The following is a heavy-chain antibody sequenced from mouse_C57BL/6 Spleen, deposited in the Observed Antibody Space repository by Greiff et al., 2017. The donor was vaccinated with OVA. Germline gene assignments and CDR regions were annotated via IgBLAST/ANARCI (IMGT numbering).Heavy chain of an antibody. CDR3: ARWDYYGKAMDY. Sequence: VQLQQPGAELVMPGASVKLSCKASGYTFTSYWMHWVKQRPGQGLEWIGEIDPSDSYTNYNQKFNGKSTLTVDKSSSTAYMQLSSLTSEDSAVYYCARWDYYGKAMDYWGQGTSVTVSS. V-gene: IGHV1-69*01. CDR2: IDPSDSYT. D-gene: IGHD1-1*01. J-gene: IGHJ4*01. CDR1: GYTFTSYW.